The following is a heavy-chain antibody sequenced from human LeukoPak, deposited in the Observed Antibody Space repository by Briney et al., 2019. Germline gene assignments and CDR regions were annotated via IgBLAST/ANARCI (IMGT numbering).Heavy chain of an antibody. CDR2: ISHDGTFQ. Sequence: GRSLRLSCVASGFTITNYGIHWVRQAPGKRLEWVAVISHDGTFQSYGDSVKGRLTVSRDISKNTVYLQMNSLRAEDTAVYYCAKEHCIGGMCLSPDDWGQGTLVTVYS. CDR1: GFTITNYG. D-gene: IGHD2-8*02. J-gene: IGHJ4*02. CDR3: AKEHCIGGMCLSPDD. V-gene: IGHV3-30*18.